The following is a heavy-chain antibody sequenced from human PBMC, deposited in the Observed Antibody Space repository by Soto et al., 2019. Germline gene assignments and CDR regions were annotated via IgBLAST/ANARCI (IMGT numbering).Heavy chain of an antibody. CDR3: ARDGGYSYGGGPNYYGMDV. V-gene: IGHV1-3*01. Sequence: SVKVSCKASGYTFTSYAMHWVRQAPGQRLEWMGWINAGNGNTKYSQKFQGRVTITRDTSASTAYMELSSLRSEDTAVYYCARDGGYSYGGGPNYYGMDVWGQGTTVTVSS. CDR2: INAGNGNT. J-gene: IGHJ6*02. CDR1: GYTFTSYA. D-gene: IGHD5-18*01.